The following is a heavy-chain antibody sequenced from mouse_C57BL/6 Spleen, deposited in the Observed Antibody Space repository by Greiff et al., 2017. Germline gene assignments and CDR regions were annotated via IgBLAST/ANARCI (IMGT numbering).Heavy chain of an antibody. J-gene: IGHJ4*01. V-gene: IGHV1-82*01. D-gene: IGHD2-1*01. Sequence: QVQLKQSGPELVKPGASVKISCKASGYAFSSSWMNWVKQRPGKGLEWIGRIYPGDGDTNYNGKFKGKATLTADKSSSTAYMQLSSLTSEDSAVYFCSREDTYGNSWAMDYWGQGTSVTVSS. CDR2: IYPGDGDT. CDR1: GYAFSSSW. CDR3: SREDTYGNSWAMDY.